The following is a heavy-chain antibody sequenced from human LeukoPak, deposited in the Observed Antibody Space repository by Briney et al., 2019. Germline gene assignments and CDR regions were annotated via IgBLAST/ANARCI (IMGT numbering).Heavy chain of an antibody. CDR2: ISVRSNYI. CDR1: GYTFRSFS. V-gene: IGHV3-21*01. Sequence: GGSLRLSCAASGYTFRSFSINCVCQAPREGLEWVSSISVRSNYIYYADSVRRRFTISRDDARDSLYLKMNSLRAEDTAVYYCVRLRRNSDTSGYYYYYDFWGQGTLVTVSS. D-gene: IGHD3-22*01. CDR3: VRLRRNSDTSGYYYYYDF. J-gene: IGHJ4*02.